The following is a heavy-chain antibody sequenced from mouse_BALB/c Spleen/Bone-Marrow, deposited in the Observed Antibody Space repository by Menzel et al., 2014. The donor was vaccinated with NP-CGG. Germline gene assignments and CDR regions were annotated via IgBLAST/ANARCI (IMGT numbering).Heavy chain of an antibody. CDR3: ARFDYCRDVFVH. CDR1: GYTFSSYW. V-gene: IGHV1-9*01. CDR2: ILTGSGST. D-gene: IGHD2-4*01. J-gene: IGHJ2*01. Sequence: QLQQSGAELTKPGASEKISCKATGYTFSSYWLEWVKQRPGQGPEWIGEILTGSGSTNYNEKFKGKATFTADTSSNTAYMQLNSLTSEDSAVYCCARFDYCRDVFVHWGQGSPLTVSS.